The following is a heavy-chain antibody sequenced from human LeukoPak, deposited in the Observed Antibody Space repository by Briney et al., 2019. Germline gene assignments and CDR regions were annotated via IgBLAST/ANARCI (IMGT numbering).Heavy chain of an antibody. V-gene: IGHV1-69*05. CDR2: IIPIFGTA. Sequence: ASVKVSCKASGGTFSSYAISWVRQAPGQGLEWMGGIIPIFGTANYAQKFQGRVTITTDESTSTAYMELSSLRSEDTAVYYCAGGYCSSTSCYPGAFDIWGQGTMVTVSS. D-gene: IGHD2-2*01. J-gene: IGHJ3*02. CDR3: AGGYCSSTSCYPGAFDI. CDR1: GGTFSSYA.